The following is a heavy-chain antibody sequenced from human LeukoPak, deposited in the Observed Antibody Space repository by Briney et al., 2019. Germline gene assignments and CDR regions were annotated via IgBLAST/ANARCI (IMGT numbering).Heavy chain of an antibody. D-gene: IGHD1-26*01. CDR2: ISYDATQK. CDR1: GFPFSDYT. Sequence: GGSLRLSCTASGFPFSDYTVHWLRQAPGKGLEWVAVISYDATQKYYVDSVQGRFTISRDNSRNTLYLQMNSLRPEDTAFYFCARAPSAAWHNFDYWGQGTLVTVSS. J-gene: IGHJ4*01. V-gene: IGHV3-30*04. CDR3: ARAPSAAWHNFDY.